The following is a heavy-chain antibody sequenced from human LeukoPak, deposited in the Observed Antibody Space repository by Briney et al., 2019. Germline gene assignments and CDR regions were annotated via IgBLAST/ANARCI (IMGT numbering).Heavy chain of an antibody. D-gene: IGHD3-10*01. J-gene: IGHJ4*02. V-gene: IGHV4-59*01. CDR1: GGSISGYY. Sequence: SETLSLTCTVSGGSISGYYWSWIRQPPGKGLEWIGYIYYSGSTNYNPSLKSRVTISVDTSKNQFSLKLSSVTAADTAVYYCAREGRRLVRTYYFDYWGQGTLVTVSS. CDR3: AREGRRLVRTYYFDY. CDR2: IYYSGST.